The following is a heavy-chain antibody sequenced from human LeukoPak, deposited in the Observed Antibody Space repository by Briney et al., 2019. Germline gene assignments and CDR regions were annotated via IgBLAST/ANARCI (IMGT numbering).Heavy chain of an antibody. V-gene: IGHV3-74*01. J-gene: IGHJ4*02. CDR2: ISSDGSGT. CDR3: AKDYYGSGSYFDY. CDR1: GFTFSSYW. Sequence: PGGSLRLSCAASGFTFSSYWMHWVRQAPGKGLVWVSRISSDGSGTSYADFVKGRFTISRDNAKNTLYLQMNSLRAEDTAVYYCAKDYYGSGSYFDYWGQGTLVTVSS. D-gene: IGHD3-10*01.